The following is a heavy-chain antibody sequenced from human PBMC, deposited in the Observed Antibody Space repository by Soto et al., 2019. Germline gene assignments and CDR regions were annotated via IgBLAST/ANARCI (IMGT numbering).Heavy chain of an antibody. CDR2: IIPILGIA. J-gene: IGHJ1*01. V-gene: IGHV1-69*08. CDR3: ARDPRTQTDFQH. Sequence: QVQLVQSGAEVKKPGSSVKVSCKASGGTFSSYTISWVRQAPGQGLEWMGRIIPILGIANYAQKFQSRVTITADKSTSTAYMDLSSLRSEDTAVYYCARDPRTQTDFQHWGQGTLVTVSS. CDR1: GGTFSSYT. D-gene: IGHD1-1*01.